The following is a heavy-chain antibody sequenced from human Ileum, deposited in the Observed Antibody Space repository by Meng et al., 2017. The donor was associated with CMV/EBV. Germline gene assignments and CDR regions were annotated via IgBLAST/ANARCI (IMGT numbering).Heavy chain of an antibody. J-gene: IGHJ4*02. CDR2: ISGSGGTT. V-gene: IGHV3-23*04. Sequence: VSLVEVGGGLVQRGGALSLSCAASGFTFDTYAMGWVRQAPGKGLDWVSAISGSGGTTYYADSVKGRFTISRDNSKNTLYLQMNSLRAEDTAVYYCAKALGIDFSDFDYWGRGTLVTVSS. CDR3: AKALGIDFSDFDY. D-gene: IGHD2/OR15-2a*01. CDR1: GFTFDTYA.